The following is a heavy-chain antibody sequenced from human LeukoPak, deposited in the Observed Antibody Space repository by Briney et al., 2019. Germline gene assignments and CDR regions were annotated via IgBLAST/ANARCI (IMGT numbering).Heavy chain of an antibody. Sequence: ASVKVSCKASGYTFTSYAMHWVRQAPGQRLEWMGWINAGNGNTKYSQKFQGRVTITRDTSASTAYMELSSLRSEDTAVYYCARDRTGYCSGGSCYAEYFQHWGQGTLVTVSS. J-gene: IGHJ1*01. CDR1: GYTFTSYA. V-gene: IGHV1-3*01. D-gene: IGHD2-15*01. CDR3: ARDRTGYCSGGSCYAEYFQH. CDR2: INAGNGNT.